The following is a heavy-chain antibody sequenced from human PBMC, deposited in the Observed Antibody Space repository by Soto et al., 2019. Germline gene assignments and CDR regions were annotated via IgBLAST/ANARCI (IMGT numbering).Heavy chain of an antibody. CDR2: ISGSGGST. V-gene: IGHV3-23*01. J-gene: IGHJ4*02. Sequence: GESLKISCAASGFTFSSYAMSWVRQAPGKGLEWVSAISGSGGSTYYADSVKGRFTISGDNSKNTLYLQMNSLRAEDTAVYYCAKGGRYYDFWSGYSHVDYFDYWGQGTLVTVSS. D-gene: IGHD3-3*01. CDR3: AKGGRYYDFWSGYSHVDYFDY. CDR1: GFTFSSYA.